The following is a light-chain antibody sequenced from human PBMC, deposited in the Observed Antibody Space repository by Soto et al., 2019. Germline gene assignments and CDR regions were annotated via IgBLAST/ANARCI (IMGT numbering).Light chain of an antibody. Sequence: DILMNQSPSTLSASVGDRVTITCRARQSIHNLLAWYQQKPGKAPKILISKASSLESGVPSRFSGNGSETEFTLTISSLKPDDCATYDCHQYYSYATFGGGTKVEIK. V-gene: IGKV1-5*03. CDR3: HQYYSYAT. J-gene: IGKJ4*02. CDR1: QSIHNL. CDR2: KAS.